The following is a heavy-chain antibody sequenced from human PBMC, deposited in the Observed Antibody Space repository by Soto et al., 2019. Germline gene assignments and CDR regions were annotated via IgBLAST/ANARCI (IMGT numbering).Heavy chain of an antibody. CDR3: AKETSPNTYYTFDF. J-gene: IGHJ3*01. CDR2: ISEDGVYT. CDR1: GFTFSTYA. V-gene: IGHV3-23*01. D-gene: IGHD2-8*01. Sequence: GGSLRLSCTASGFTFSTYAMSWVRQAPGEGLEWVSSISEDGVYTDYADSVKGRFTISRDNSKNTLFVQMTSLRAEDTAVYYCAKETSPNTYYTFDFWGQGTMVTVSS.